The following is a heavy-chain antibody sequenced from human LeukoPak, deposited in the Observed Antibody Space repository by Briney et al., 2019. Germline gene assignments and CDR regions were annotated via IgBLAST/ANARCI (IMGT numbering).Heavy chain of an antibody. CDR2: IKQDGSEK. V-gene: IGHV3-7*01. D-gene: IGHD4-17*01. CDR3: AREDLGYGDYRNFDY. J-gene: IGHJ4*02. CDR1: GFTFSSYW. Sequence: GGSLRLSCAASGFTFSSYWMSWVRQAPGKGLEWVANIKQDGSEKYYVDSVKGRFTISRDNAKNSLYLQMNSLRAEDTAVYYCAREDLGYGDYRNFDYWGQGTLVTVSS.